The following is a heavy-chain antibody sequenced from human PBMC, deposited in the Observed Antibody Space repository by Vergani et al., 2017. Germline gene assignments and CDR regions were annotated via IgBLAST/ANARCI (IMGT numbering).Heavy chain of an antibody. D-gene: IGHD6-13*01. Sequence: QVQLVESGGGVVQPGRSLRLSCAASGFTFSSYAMHWVRQAPGKGLEWVAVISYDGSNKYYADSVKGRFTISRDNSKNTLYLQMNSLRAEDTAVYYCAKGSLPYSSSWLGDYWGQGTLVTVSS. CDR2: ISYDGSNK. CDR1: GFTFSSYA. CDR3: AKGSLPYSSSWLGDY. J-gene: IGHJ4*02. V-gene: IGHV3-30*04.